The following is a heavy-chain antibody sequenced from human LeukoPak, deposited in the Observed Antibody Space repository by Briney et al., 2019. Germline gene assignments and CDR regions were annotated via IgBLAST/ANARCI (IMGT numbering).Heavy chain of an antibody. J-gene: IGHJ4*02. Sequence: SVKVSCKASGGTFSSYAISWVRQAPGQGLEWMGRIIPIFGTANYAQKFQGRVTITTDESTSTAYMELSSLRSEDTAVYYCARERTTVGDSDYFDYWGQGTLVTVSS. CDR3: ARERTTVGDSDYFDY. CDR1: GGTFSSYA. D-gene: IGHD4-23*01. V-gene: IGHV1-69*05. CDR2: IIPIFGTA.